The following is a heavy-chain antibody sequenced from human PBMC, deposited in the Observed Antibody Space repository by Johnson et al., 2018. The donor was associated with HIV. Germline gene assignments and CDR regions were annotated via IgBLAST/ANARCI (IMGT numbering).Heavy chain of an antibody. CDR2: ISGGEDDT. V-gene: IGHV3-23*04. Sequence: VQLVESGGGLVQPGGSLRLSCVASGFTFIDYAMIWVRQAPGKGLEWVSFISGGEDDTYYADSVKGRFTISRDNSKNTFYLQINSLRVEDTAIYYCANSLLFDAFNIWGQGTMVTVSS. CDR3: ANSLLFDAFNI. CDR1: GFTFIDYA. J-gene: IGHJ3*02.